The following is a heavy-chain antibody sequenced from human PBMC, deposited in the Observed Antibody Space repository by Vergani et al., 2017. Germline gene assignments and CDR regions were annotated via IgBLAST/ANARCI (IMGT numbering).Heavy chain of an antibody. J-gene: IGHJ6*03. V-gene: IGHV1-69*06. CDR3: AVAGPHCTNGVCYDNYYYYYYMDV. D-gene: IGHD2-8*01. CDR2: IIPIFGTA. CDR1: GGTFSSYA. Sequence: QVQLVQSGAEVKKPGSSVKVSCKASGGTFSSYAISWVRQAPGQGLEWMGGIIPIFGTANYAQKFQGRVTITADKSTSTAYMELSSLRSEVTAVYYCAVAGPHCTNGVCYDNYYYYYYMDVWGKGTTVTVSS.